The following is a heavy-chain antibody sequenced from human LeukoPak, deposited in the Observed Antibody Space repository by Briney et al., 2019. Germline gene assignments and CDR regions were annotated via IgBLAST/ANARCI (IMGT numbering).Heavy chain of an antibody. CDR3: ARLIAEVGGGTNYFDT. V-gene: IGHV4-4*07. Sequence: SETLSLTCTVSGGSVTTAHWYWSWIRQPAGKGLEWIGRVYISGDTKYNPSLKSRVIMSLDASKDQFSLRLTSVTAADTAVYYCARLIAEVGGGTNYFDTWGQGTLVTVSS. J-gene: IGHJ4*02. CDR2: VYISGDT. CDR1: GGSVTTAHWY. D-gene: IGHD2-21*01.